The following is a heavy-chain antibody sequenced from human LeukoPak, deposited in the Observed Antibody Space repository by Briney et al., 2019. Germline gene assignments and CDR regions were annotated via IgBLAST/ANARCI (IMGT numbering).Heavy chain of an antibody. V-gene: IGHV1-8*01. Sequence: ASVKVSCKASGYTFTSYDINWVRQATGQGLEWMGWMNPNSGNTGYEQKFQGRVTMTRNTSISTAYMELSSLRSEDTAVYYCARAHSYYDSSGYYSLDAFDIWGQGTMVTVSS. CDR2: MNPNSGNT. CDR1: GYTFTSYD. CDR3: ARAHSYYDSSGYYSLDAFDI. D-gene: IGHD3-22*01. J-gene: IGHJ3*02.